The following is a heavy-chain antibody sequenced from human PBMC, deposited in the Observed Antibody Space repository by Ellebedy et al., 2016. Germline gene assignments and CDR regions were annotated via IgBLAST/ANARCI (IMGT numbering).Heavy chain of an antibody. CDR1: GGSISSSSYY. D-gene: IGHD5-12*01. CDR2: IYYSGST. CDR3: ARQKPRDPTIVPHWGIYGMDV. V-gene: IGHV4-39*01. J-gene: IGHJ6*02. Sequence: SETLSLXXTVSGGSISSSSYYWGWIRQPPGKGLEWIGSIYYSGSTYYNPSLKSRVTISVDTSKNQFSLKLSSVTAADTAVYYCARQKPRDPTIVPHWGIYGMDVWGQGTTVTVSS.